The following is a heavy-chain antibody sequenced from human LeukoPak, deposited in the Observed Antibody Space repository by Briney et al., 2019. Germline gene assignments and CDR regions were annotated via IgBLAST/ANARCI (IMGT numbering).Heavy chain of an antibody. CDR2: ISGNGFTT. CDR3: AKDLDGRPLELFDY. CDR1: GFTFDDYA. Sequence: QPGGSLTLSCAASGFTFDDYAMNWVRQAPGKGLEWVSVISGNGFTTYYADSVKGRFTISRDNFKNTLYLQMNSLRAEDTAVYYCAKDLDGRPLELFDYWGQGTLVTVSS. D-gene: IGHD1-26*01. V-gene: IGHV3-23*01. J-gene: IGHJ4*02.